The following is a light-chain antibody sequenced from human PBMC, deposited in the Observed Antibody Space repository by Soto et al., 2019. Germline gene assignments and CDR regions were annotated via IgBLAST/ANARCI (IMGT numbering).Light chain of an antibody. V-gene: IGKV3-20*01. CDR3: QQYGSSPRT. CDR2: SAS. CDR1: QSVSANN. J-gene: IGKJ1*01. Sequence: ETVLTQSPGTLSLSPGERATLSCRGSQSVSANNLAWYQQKAGQAPGLLIYSASSRATGIPDRFSASVSGTDFTLTIRRLEPEDLAVYYCQQYGSSPRTFARWTQVDIK.